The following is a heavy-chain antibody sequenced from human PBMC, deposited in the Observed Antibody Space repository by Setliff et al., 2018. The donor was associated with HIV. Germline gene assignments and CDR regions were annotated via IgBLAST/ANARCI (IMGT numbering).Heavy chain of an antibody. V-gene: IGHV4-31*03. Sequence: SETLSLTCMVSGGSISSGGDYWTWIRQYPGKGLEWIGYIYYTGSTYYNPSLKSRLTMSVDASKNQFSLKLTSVTAADTAVYYCARVAMLRGLRHSFDSWGQGTLFTVSS. CDR3: ARVAMLRGLRHSFDS. J-gene: IGHJ4*02. CDR1: GGSISSGGDY. CDR2: IYYTGST. D-gene: IGHD3-10*01.